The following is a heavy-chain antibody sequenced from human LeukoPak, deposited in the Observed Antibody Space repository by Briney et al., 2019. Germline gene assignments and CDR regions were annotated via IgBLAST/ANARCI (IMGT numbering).Heavy chain of an antibody. Sequence: PGGSLRLSCAASGFTVSSNYMSWVRQAPGKGLEWVSAISGSGGSTYYADSVKGRFTISRDNSKNTLYLQMNSLRAEDTAVYYCAKASPSLAIAVADYWGQGTLVTVSS. CDR3: AKASPSLAIAVADY. CDR1: GFTVSSNY. J-gene: IGHJ4*02. V-gene: IGHV3-23*01. CDR2: ISGSGGST. D-gene: IGHD6-19*01.